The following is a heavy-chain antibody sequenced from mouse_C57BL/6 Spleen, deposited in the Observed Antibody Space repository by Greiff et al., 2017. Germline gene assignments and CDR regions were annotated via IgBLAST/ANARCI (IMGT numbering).Heavy chain of an antibody. Sequence: VPLPESGAELVKPGASVKISCKASGYAFSSYWMNWVKQRPGKGLEWIGQIYPGDGDTNYNGKFKGKATLTADKSSSTAYMQLSSLTSEDSAVYFCARSTYYSNYVGTDFDYWGQGTTLTVSS. V-gene: IGHV1-80*01. CDR2: IYPGDGDT. D-gene: IGHD2-5*01. J-gene: IGHJ2*01. CDR3: ARSTYYSNYVGTDFDY. CDR1: GYAFSSYW.